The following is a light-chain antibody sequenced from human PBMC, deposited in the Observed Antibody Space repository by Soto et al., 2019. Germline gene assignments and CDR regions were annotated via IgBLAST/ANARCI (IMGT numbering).Light chain of an antibody. CDR2: DAS. CDR1: ESISTW. CDR3: QQYHSLWA. J-gene: IGKJ1*01. V-gene: IGKV1-5*01. Sequence: DIQMTQSPSTVSASVGDRVTITCRASESISTWLAWYQQKPGQAPKLLIYDASISDSGAPSRFSGSGSGTEFTLTVSNLQPDDAATYYCQQYHSLWAFGQGTKVEIK.